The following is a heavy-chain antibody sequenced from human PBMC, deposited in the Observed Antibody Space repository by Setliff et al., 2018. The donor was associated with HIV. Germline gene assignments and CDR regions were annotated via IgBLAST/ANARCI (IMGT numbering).Heavy chain of an antibody. CDR1: GFTFTSFG. CDR3: TKGVQRLRPYYFDS. CDR2: VSGRGAAT. V-gene: IGHV3-23*01. J-gene: IGHJ4*02. D-gene: IGHD6-25*01. Sequence: GGSLRLSCATSGFTFTSFGMSWVRQAPGKGLEWVSTVSGRGAATYYADSVKGRFTISRDTSRNTLYLQMNSLRVEDTAIYYCTKGVQRLRPYYFDSWGQGTLVTVSS.